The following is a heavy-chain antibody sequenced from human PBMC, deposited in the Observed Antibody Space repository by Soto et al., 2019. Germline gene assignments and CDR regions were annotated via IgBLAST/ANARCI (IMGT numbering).Heavy chain of an antibody. CDR2: IAPIYRTA. V-gene: IGHV1-69*13. CDR1: GGTFSSYR. Sequence: VASVKVSCKASGGTFSSYRFNWVRQAPGQGLEWVGGIAPIYRTADYAQKFQGRVTITADESARTSYMELRSLKSQDTAVYYCVRDSGAKLSSSWGQGTLVTVS. J-gene: IGHJ4*02. CDR3: VRDSGAKLSSS. D-gene: IGHD6-13*01.